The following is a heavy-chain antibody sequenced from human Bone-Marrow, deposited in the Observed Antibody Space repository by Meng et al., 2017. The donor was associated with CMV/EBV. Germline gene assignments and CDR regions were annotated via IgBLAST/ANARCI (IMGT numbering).Heavy chain of an antibody. Sequence: ASVKVSCKASGYTFTGYYMHWVRQAPGQGLEWMGWINPNSGGTNYAQKFQGRVTMTRDTSISTAYMELSRLRSDDTAVYYCARVTGSTMVRGVITKGYGMDVWGQGITVIVSS. J-gene: IGHJ6*02. CDR2: INPNSGGT. V-gene: IGHV1-2*02. CDR1: GYTFTGYY. D-gene: IGHD3-10*01. CDR3: ARVTGSTMVRGVITKGYGMDV.